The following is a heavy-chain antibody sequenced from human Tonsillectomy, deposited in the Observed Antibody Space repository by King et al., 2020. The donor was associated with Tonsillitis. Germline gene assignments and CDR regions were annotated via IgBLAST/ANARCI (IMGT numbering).Heavy chain of an antibody. D-gene: IGHD2/OR15-2a*01. V-gene: IGHV1-18*04. J-gene: IGHJ6*03. CDR1: GYTLTTYG. Sequence: VQLVQSGGEVKKPGASVKVSCKAAGYTLTTYGITWVRQAPGQGLEWMGWISSYNADTKYAQKFQGRVTMTTDTSTSTAHMELRSLRSDDTAVYYCARWAEYYYFHYMDVWGNGTTVTVSS. CDR2: ISSYNADT. CDR3: ARWAEYYYFHYMDV.